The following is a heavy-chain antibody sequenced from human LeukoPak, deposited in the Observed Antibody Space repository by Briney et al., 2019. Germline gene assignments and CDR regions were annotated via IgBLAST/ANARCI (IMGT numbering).Heavy chain of an antibody. V-gene: IGHV4-30-4*08. CDR2: MYCSGST. D-gene: IGHD3-10*01. CDR1: GGSISSGDYY. CDR3: ARGGDYYGSGSQFDY. J-gene: IGHJ4*02. Sequence: SETLSLTCTVSGGSISSGDYYWSWIRQPPGKGLEWIGYMYCSGSTYYNPSLKSRVTISVDTSKNQFSLKLSSVTAADTAVYYCARGGDYYGSGSQFDYWGQGTLVTVSS.